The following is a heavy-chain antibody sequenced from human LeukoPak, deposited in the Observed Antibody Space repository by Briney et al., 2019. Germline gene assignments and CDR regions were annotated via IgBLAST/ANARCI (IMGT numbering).Heavy chain of an antibody. D-gene: IGHD2-15*01. V-gene: IGHV4-34*01. Sequence: SETLSLTCAVYGGSFSGYYWSWIRQPPGKGLEWIGEINHSGSTNYNPSLKSRVTISVDTSKNQFSLKLSSVTAADTAAYYCARGQLTCSGGSCYSNHYYYYYYMDVWGKGTTVTVSS. CDR3: ARGQLTCSGGSCYSNHYYYYYYMDV. CDR2: INHSGST. CDR1: GGSFSGYY. J-gene: IGHJ6*03.